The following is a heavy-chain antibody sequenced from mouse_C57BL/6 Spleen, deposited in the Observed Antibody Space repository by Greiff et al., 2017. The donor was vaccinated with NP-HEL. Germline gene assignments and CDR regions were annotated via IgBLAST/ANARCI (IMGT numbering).Heavy chain of an antibody. D-gene: IGHD2-3*01. CDR3: ARSRDGYYVDAMDY. CDR1: GYTFTNYW. Sequence: VKLMESGAELVRPGTSVKMSCKASGYTFTNYWIGWAKQRPGHGLEWIGDIYPGGGYTNYNEKFKGKATLTADKSSSTAYMQFSSLTSEDSAIYYCARSRDGYYVDAMDYWGQGTSVTVSS. J-gene: IGHJ4*01. V-gene: IGHV1-63*01. CDR2: IYPGGGYT.